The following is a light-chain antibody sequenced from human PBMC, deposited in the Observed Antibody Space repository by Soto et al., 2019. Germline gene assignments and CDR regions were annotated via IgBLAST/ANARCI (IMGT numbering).Light chain of an antibody. CDR2: GSS. V-gene: IGKV3-20*01. CDR1: QSVRGNY. J-gene: IGKJ2*01. Sequence: EIVLTQSPGTLSLSPGERATLSCGASQSVRGNYLAWYQHKPGQAPRLLIYGSSTRATGIPDRFSATGSGTDFTLTISTLEPEDSAVYLCQQYGGSPPYTFGQGTKVEIK. CDR3: QQYGGSPPYT.